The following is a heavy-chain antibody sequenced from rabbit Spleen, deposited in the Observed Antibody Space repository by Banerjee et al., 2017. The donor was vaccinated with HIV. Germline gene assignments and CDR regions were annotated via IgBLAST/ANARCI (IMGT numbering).Heavy chain of an antibody. Sequence: LEESGGGLVKSGGTLTLTCTVSGFSFSSNWICWVRQAPGKGLEWIACIDTNDGDTDYANWPKGRFTISKTSSTTVTLQMTSLTAADTATYFCARNYVNAFDPWGQGTLVTVS. D-gene: IGHD1-1*01. J-gene: IGHJ2*01. CDR3: ARNYVNAFDP. CDR2: IDTNDGDT. CDR1: GFSFSSNW. V-gene: IGHV1S45*01.